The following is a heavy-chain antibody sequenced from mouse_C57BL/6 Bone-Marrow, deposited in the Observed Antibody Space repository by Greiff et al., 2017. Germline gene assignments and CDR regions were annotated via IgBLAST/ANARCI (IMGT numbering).Heavy chain of an antibody. V-gene: IGHV5-4*01. Sequence: EVQVVESGGGLVKPGGSLKLSCAASGFTFSSYAMSWVRQTPEKRLEWVATISDGGSYTYYPDNVKGRFTISRDNAKNNLYLQMSHLKSEDTAMYYCARAAPFAYWGQGTLVTVSA. CDR2: ISDGGSYT. CDR3: ARAAPFAY. CDR1: GFTFSSYA. J-gene: IGHJ3*01.